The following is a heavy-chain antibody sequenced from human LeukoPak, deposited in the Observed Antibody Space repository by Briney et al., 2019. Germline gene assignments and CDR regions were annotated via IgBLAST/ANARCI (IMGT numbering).Heavy chain of an antibody. J-gene: IGHJ4*02. D-gene: IGHD1-26*01. CDR1: GGSISSYY. CDR2: IYTNGST. CDR3: ARENSGSYREFDY. V-gene: IGHV4-4*07. Sequence: SETLSLTCTVSGGSISSYYWSWIRQPAGKGLEWIGRIYTNGSTNYNASPNSRVSMSVDTCKNQFSLKLSSVTAADTAVFYCARENSGSYREFDYWGQGTLVTVSS.